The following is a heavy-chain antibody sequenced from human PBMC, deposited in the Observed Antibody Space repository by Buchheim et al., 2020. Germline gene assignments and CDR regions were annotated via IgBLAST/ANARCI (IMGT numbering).Heavy chain of an antibody. D-gene: IGHD2-15*01. CDR3: AKVGVVCSGGSCPDY. V-gene: IGHV3-30-3*01. CDR2: ISYDGSNK. J-gene: IGHJ4*02. Sequence: QVQLVESGGGVVQPGRSLRLSCAASGFTFSSYAMHWVRQAPGKGLEWVAVISYDGSNKYYADSVTGRFTISRDHSTTTLYLQMNSLRAEDTAVYYCAKVGVVCSGGSCPDYWGQGTL. CDR1: GFTFSSYA.